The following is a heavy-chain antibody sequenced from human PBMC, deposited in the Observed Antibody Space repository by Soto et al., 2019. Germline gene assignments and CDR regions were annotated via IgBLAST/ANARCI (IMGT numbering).Heavy chain of an antibody. J-gene: IGHJ4*02. CDR1: GYTHTELS. D-gene: IGHD2-8*01. Sequence: GASVKVSCKVSGYTHTELSMHWVRQAPGKGLEWVGGFDPEDGETIYAQKFQGRVTMTEDTSTDTAYMELSSLRSEDTAVYYCATLGYCTNGVCLSIGYWGQGTLVTLSS. CDR3: ATLGYCTNGVCLSIGY. V-gene: IGHV1-24*01. CDR2: FDPEDGET.